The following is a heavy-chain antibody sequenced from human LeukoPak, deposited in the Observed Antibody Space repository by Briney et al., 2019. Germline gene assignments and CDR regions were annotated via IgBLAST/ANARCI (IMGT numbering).Heavy chain of an antibody. Sequence: PGGSLRLSCAASGFTFSTYAMTWARQVPGKGLEWLSTISGSGGSTFYADSVKGRFTISRDNSKNTLYLQINSLRAEDTAVYFCAKDRSGDYIYFDYWGQGTLVTVSS. CDR2: ISGSGGST. CDR1: GFTFSTYA. CDR3: AKDRSGDYIYFDY. V-gene: IGHV3-23*01. J-gene: IGHJ4*02. D-gene: IGHD4-17*01.